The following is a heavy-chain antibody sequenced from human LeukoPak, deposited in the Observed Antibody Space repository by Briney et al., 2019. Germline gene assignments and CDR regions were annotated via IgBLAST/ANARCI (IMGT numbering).Heavy chain of an antibody. V-gene: IGHV1-2*02. CDR2: INPNGGGT. CDR3: ARDDYGDLQYFEN. D-gene: IGHD4-17*01. Sequence: ASVKASCKASGYTFTKYFLHWVRQAPGQGLEWMGWINPNGGGTIYAQKFQGRVTMTRDTSISTAYMEVSRLTSDDTAVYYCARDDYGDLQYFENWGQGTLVTVSS. CDR1: GYTFTKYF. J-gene: IGHJ4*02.